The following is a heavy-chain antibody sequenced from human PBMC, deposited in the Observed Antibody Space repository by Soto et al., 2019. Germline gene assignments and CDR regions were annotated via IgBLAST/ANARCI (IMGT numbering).Heavy chain of an antibody. D-gene: IGHD1-7*01. CDR2: LSYDGSTT. Sequence: GGSLRLSCATSGFTFSTYTIHWVRQAPGKGLEWVAFLSYDGSTTHYADSVKGRFTISRDDSMNTLYLQMSSLRTEDTSLYYCARGWSWNYPYFDYWGQGTLVTVSS. J-gene: IGHJ4*02. CDR1: GFTFSTYT. V-gene: IGHV3-30-3*01. CDR3: ARGWSWNYPYFDY.